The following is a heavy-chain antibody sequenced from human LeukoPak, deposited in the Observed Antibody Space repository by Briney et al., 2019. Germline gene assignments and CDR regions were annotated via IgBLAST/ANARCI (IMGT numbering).Heavy chain of an antibody. CDR3: ARGGSSWYYPERAEIDP. CDR2: INPNSGGT. Sequence: GASVKVSCKASGYTFTGYYMHWVRQAPGQGLEWMGWINPNSGGTNYAQKFQGRVTMTRDTSISTAYMELSRLRSDDTAVYYCARGGSSWYYPERAEIDPWGQGTLVTVSS. CDR1: GYTFTGYY. D-gene: IGHD6-13*01. V-gene: IGHV1-2*02. J-gene: IGHJ5*02.